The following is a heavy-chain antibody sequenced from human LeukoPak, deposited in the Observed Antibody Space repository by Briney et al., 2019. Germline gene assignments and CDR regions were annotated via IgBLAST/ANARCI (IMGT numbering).Heavy chain of an antibody. CDR1: GFAFSTYW. CDR2: IKGDGSDK. D-gene: IGHD3-22*01. V-gene: IGHV3-7*05. J-gene: IGHJ3*02. CDR3: ARTYYYDSSGYRHDAFDI. Sequence: GGSLRLSCAASGFAFSTYWMSWVRQAPGKGLEWVANIKGDGSDKYYLDSLKGRFTVSRDNAKNSLYLEVNSLRADDTAVYYCARTYYYDSSGYRHDAFDIWGQGTMVTVSS.